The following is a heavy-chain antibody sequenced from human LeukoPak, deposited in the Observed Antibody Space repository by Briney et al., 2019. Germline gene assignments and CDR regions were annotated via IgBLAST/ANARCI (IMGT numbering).Heavy chain of an antibody. J-gene: IGHJ4*02. D-gene: IGHD3-10*01. Sequence: GGSLRLSRAASGFTFSNYAMSWVRQAPGKGLEWVAVISYDGSNKYYADSVKGRFTISRDNSKNTLYLQMNSLRAEDTAVYYCAKEWTYYYGSGYWGQGTLVTVSS. CDR1: GFTFSNYA. V-gene: IGHV3-30-3*01. CDR3: AKEWTYYYGSGY. CDR2: ISYDGSNK.